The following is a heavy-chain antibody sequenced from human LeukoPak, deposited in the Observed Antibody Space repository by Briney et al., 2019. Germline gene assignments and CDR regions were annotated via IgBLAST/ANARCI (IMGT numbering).Heavy chain of an antibody. V-gene: IGHV4-61*02. CDR1: GGSIGSGSYY. D-gene: IGHD2-15*01. CDR2: IYTSGST. J-gene: IGHJ4*02. CDR3: ARLAVGGGFADY. Sequence: SETLSLTCTVSGGSIGSGSYYWSWIRQPAGKGLEWIGRIYTSGSTNYNPSLKSRVTISVDTSKNQFSLKLSSVTAADTAVYYCARLAVGGGFADYWGQGTLVTASS.